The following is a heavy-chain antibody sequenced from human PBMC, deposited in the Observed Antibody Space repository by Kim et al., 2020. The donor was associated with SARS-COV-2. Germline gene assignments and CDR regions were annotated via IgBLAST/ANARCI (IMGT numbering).Heavy chain of an antibody. Sequence: ASVKVSCKASGYTFTGYHMHWVRQAPGQGLEWMGRINPNSGGTNYAQKFQGRVTMTRDTSISTAYMELSRLRSDDTAVYYCARAGDLRFVTATFDTPEYDYWGQGTLVTVSS. CDR2: INPNSGGT. CDR3: ARAGDLRFVTATFDTPEYDY. V-gene: IGHV1-2*06. CDR1: GYTFTGYH. D-gene: IGHD2-21*02. J-gene: IGHJ4*02.